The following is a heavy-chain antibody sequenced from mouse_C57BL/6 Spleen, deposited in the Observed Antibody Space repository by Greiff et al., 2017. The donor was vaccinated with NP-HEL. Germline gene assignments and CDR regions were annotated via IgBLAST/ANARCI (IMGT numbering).Heavy chain of an antibody. CDR1: GYTFTSYW. J-gene: IGHJ2*01. CDR3: ARSWAGNFDY. CDR2: FTPSNGVT. D-gene: IGHD6-1*01. Sequence: QVQLQQPGTELVKPGASVTLSCKASGYTFTSYWFHWVKQRPGQGLEWIGSFTPSNGVTNYNQKFKSQATLTVDKSSSPAYLQLSSLTSEDAAVYYCARSWAGNFDYWGQGTTLTVSS. V-gene: IGHV1-53*01.